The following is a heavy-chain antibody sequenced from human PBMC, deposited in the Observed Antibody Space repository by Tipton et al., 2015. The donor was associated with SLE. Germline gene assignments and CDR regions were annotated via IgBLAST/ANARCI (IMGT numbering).Heavy chain of an antibody. Sequence: TLSLTCTVSGGSISSSSYYWGWIRQPPGKGLEWIGSISYSGSTSYNPSLKSRVTTALDTSKNQFSLRLTSVTAADTAVYYCVSYDRSGYQFDYWGQGTQVTVSS. CDR2: ISYSGST. D-gene: IGHD3-22*01. CDR3: VSYDRSGYQFDY. J-gene: IGHJ4*02. V-gene: IGHV4-39*07. CDR1: GGSISSSSYY.